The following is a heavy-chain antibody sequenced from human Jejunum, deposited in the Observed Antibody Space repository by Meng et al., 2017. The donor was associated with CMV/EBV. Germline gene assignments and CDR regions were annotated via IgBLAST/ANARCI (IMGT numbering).Heavy chain of an antibody. CDR1: GFAFGGFT. D-gene: IGHD3-22*01. CDR2: ISSDGRSQ. CDR3: AGFSGSDSSYYSLDY. J-gene: IGHJ4*02. V-gene: IGHV3-30*04. Sequence: SGFAFGGFTMHWVRQAPGQGPEWVALISSDGRSQSYADSVKGRFTVSRDNSKNTMYLQMNSLRPEDTAVYHCAGFSGSDSSYYSLDYWGQGTLVTVSS.